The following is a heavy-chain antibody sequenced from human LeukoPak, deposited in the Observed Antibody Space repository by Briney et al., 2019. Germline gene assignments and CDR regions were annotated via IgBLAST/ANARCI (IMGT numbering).Heavy chain of an antibody. CDR1: GFTFSNAW. CDR3: TTDPPRYCSSASCYTGY. CDR2: IKSKTNGGTT. J-gene: IGHJ4*02. V-gene: IGHV3-15*01. Sequence: PGGSLRLSCAASGFTFSNAWMSWVRQAPGKGLEWVGRIKSKTNGGTTDYAAPVKGRFTISRDDSKNTLYLQMNSLKTEDTAVYYCTTDPPRYCSSASCYTGYWGQGTLVTVSS. D-gene: IGHD2-2*01.